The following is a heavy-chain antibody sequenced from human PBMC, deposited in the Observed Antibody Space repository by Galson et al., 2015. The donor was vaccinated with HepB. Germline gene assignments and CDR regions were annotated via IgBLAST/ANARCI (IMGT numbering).Heavy chain of an antibody. CDR2: ISSSGGNI. V-gene: IGHV3-21*01. D-gene: IGHD4-17*01. Sequence: SLRLSCAASGFIFSSYTMNWVRQAPGKGLEWISSISSSGGNIFYADSQKGRFTISRDNAKKSLFLQMNSLRAEDTSVYYCARGSFGDIDYWGQGTLVTVSS. CDR3: ARGSFGDIDY. J-gene: IGHJ4*02. CDR1: GFIFSSYT.